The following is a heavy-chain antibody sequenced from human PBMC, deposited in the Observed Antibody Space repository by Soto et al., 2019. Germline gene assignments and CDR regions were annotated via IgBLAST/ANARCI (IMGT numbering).Heavy chain of an antibody. V-gene: IGHV4-30-2*01. J-gene: IGHJ5*02. CDR1: GGSISSGGYS. D-gene: IGHD3-22*01. CDR3: ARDRRGGYYDRSGARWFDP. CDR2: SYHSGST. Sequence: QLQLQESGSGLVKPSQTLSLTCAVSGGSISSGGYSWSWIRQPPGKGLEWIGYSYHSGSTYYNPSIKSRVTISVDRSNNQFSLKLSSVTAADTAVYYCARDRRGGYYDRSGARWFDPGGQGTLVTVST.